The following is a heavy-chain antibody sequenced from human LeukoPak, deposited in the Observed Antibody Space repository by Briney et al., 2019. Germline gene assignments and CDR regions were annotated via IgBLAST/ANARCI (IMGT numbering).Heavy chain of an antibody. CDR1: GGSFSGCY. Sequence: ASETLSLTCAVYGGSFSGCYWSWIRQPPGKGLEWIGEINHSGSTNYNPSLKSRVTISVDTSKNQFSLKLSSVTAADTAVYYCARAVPITMIVVVGYAFDIWGQGTMVTVSS. V-gene: IGHV4-34*01. CDR3: ARAVPITMIVVVGYAFDI. J-gene: IGHJ3*02. CDR2: INHSGST. D-gene: IGHD3-22*01.